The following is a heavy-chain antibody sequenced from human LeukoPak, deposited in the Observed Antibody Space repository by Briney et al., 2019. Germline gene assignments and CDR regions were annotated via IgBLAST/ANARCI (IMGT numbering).Heavy chain of an antibody. CDR1: GFTFSCYS. CDR3: ARAAFKGSYYLDY. J-gene: IGHJ4*02. V-gene: IGHV3-21*01. CDR2: ISSSSSYI. D-gene: IGHD3-10*01. Sequence: GGSLRLSCAASGFTFSCYSMNWVRQAPAKGLDWVSSISSSSSYIYYADSVKGRFTISRDNAKNSLYLQMNSLRAEDTAVYYCARAAFKGSYYLDYWGQGTLVTVSS.